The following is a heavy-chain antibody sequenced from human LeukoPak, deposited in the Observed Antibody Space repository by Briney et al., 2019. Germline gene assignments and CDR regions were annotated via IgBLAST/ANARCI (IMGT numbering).Heavy chain of an antibody. Sequence: ASVKVSCKVSGYTLPELSMHWVRQAPGKGFEWMGGFDPEDGETIYAQKFQGRVTMTEDTSTDTPYMELSSLRSEDTAVYYCTIFSRVYMFNYWGQGTLVTVSS. CDR3: TIFSRVYMFNY. CDR1: GYTLPELS. CDR2: FDPEDGET. J-gene: IGHJ4*02. V-gene: IGHV1-24*01. D-gene: IGHD3-10*02.